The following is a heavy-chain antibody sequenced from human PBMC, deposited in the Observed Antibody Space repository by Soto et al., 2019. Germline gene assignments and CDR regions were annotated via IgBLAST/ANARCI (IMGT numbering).Heavy chain of an antibody. D-gene: IGHD5-18*01. CDR2: IKSKTDGGTA. Sequence: EVQLVESGGGLVEPGGSLRLSCAASGFTFTNTWMNWVRQAPGKGLEWVGHIKSKTDGGTAAYAAPVTGRFIISRDDSKNTVYLQMNSLKIEDTSMYYCTTRYSYLFADDYWGQGVLVTVSS. V-gene: IGHV3-15*07. CDR1: GFTFTNTW. CDR3: TTRYSYLFADDY. J-gene: IGHJ4*02.